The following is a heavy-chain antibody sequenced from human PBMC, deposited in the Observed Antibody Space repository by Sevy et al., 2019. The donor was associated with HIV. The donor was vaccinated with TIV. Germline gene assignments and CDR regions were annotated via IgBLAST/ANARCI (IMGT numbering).Heavy chain of an antibody. D-gene: IGHD3-22*01. J-gene: IGHJ3*02. CDR2: ISYDGSNK. Sequence: GGSLRLSCAASGFTFSSYGMHWVRQAPGKGLEWVAVISYDGSNKYYADSVKGRFTISRDNSKNTLYLQMNNLRAEDTAVYYCAKDRPSYYYDSQGAFDIWGQGTMVTVSS. CDR1: GFTFSSYG. V-gene: IGHV3-30*18. CDR3: AKDRPSYYYDSQGAFDI.